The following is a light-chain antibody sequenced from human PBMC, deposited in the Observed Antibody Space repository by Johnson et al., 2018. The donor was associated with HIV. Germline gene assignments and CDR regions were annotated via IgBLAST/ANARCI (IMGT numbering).Light chain of an antibody. CDR3: ATWDNSLTPFYV. V-gene: IGLV1-51*01. CDR1: SSNIGNNY. Sequence: QSVLTQPPSVSAAPGQKVTISCSGSSSNIGNNYVSWYQQLPGTAPKLLIYDSYSRPSGIPDRFSGSKSGTSATLGITGLQTGDEADYYCATWDNSLTPFYVFGTATKVTV. J-gene: IGLJ1*01. CDR2: DSY.